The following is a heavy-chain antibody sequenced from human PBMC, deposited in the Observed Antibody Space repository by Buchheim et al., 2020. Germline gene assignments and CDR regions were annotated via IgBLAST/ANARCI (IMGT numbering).Heavy chain of an antibody. V-gene: IGHV3-74*01. J-gene: IGHJ4*02. CDR1: GFTLTNYW. CDR2: TNSDGSST. Sequence: EVQLVESGGDLVQPGGSLRLSCVASGFTLTNYWMHWVRQAPGKGLVWVSRTNSDGSSTAYADSVQGRFTISRDNAKNTLYLQMNSLRAEDTAVYYCAKSGLEWLDQYYLDYWGQGTL. D-gene: IGHD6-19*01. CDR3: AKSGLEWLDQYYLDY.